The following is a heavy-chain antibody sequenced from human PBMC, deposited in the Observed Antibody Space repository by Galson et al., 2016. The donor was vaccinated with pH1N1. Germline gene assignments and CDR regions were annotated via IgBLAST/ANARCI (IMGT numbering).Heavy chain of an antibody. CDR3: ARQNDYGDYRGDAFDI. D-gene: IGHD4-17*01. J-gene: IGHJ3*02. Sequence: QSGAEVKKPGESLKISCQGSGYRFSSSWIGWVRQMPGKGLEWMGIIYLGGSHIRYSPSFQGQVTISADKSINIVYLQWSSLKASGTAIYYCARQNDYGDYRGDAFDIWGQGTLVTVSS. CDR2: IYLGGSHI. V-gene: IGHV5-51*01. CDR1: GYRFSSSW.